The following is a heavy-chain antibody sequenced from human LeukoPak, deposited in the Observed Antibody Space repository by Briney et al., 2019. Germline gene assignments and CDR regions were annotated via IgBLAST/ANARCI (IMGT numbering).Heavy chain of an antibody. CDR2: IIPICGTA. J-gene: IGHJ6*03. CDR1: GCTFSSHA. Sequence: ASVKLSCTASGCTFSSHAIAWVRQAPGQGPEWMGGIIPICGTANYAQKFQGRVTITTDESTSTAYLELSSLASDDTAVYYCARGLQYQLLKALGHYYMDVWGEGTTVTVSS. V-gene: IGHV1-69*05. CDR3: ARGLQYQLLKALGHYYMDV. D-gene: IGHD2-2*01.